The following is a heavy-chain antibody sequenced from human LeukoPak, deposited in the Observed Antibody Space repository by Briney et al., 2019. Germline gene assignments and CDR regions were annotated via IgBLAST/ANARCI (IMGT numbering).Heavy chain of an antibody. V-gene: IGHV3-23*01. D-gene: IGHD6-13*01. J-gene: IGHJ4*02. Sequence: GGSLRLSCAASGFTFSTYAMSWVRQAPGKGLEWVSAISSSGGSTYYADSVKGWFTISRDNSKNTLYLQMNSLRAEDTAVYYCAKYCGYSSSWYKLGFDYWGQGTLVTVSS. CDR3: AKYCGYSSSWYKLGFDY. CDR2: ISSSGGST. CDR1: GFTFSTYA.